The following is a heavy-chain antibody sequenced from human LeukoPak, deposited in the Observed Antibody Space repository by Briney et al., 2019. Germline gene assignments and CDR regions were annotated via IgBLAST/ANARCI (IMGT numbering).Heavy chain of an antibody. CDR1: GYTFTTYA. CDR2: ITAGNGNT. V-gene: IGHV1-3*01. Sequence: ASVKVSCKASGYTFTTYALHWVRQAPGQRLEWMGWITAGNGNTIYSQKLQGRVTITGDKSTSTAYMELSSLTFEDTAVYYCGREAPSSSWSFDYWGQGTLVTVFS. J-gene: IGHJ4*02. CDR3: GREAPSSSWSFDY. D-gene: IGHD6-13*01.